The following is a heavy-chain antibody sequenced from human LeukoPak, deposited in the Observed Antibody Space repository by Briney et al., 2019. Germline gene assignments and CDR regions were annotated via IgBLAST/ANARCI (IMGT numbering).Heavy chain of an antibody. J-gene: IGHJ4*02. CDR2: IYYSGST. Sequence: SEPLSLTCTVSGGSISSYYWSWIRQPPGKGLEWIGYIYYSGSTNYNPSLKSRVTISVDTSKNQFSLKLSSVTAADTAVYYCARPYYDILTGYYRKQYYFDYWGQGTLVTVSS. D-gene: IGHD3-9*01. V-gene: IGHV4-59*01. CDR3: ARPYYDILTGYYRKQYYFDY. CDR1: GGSISSYY.